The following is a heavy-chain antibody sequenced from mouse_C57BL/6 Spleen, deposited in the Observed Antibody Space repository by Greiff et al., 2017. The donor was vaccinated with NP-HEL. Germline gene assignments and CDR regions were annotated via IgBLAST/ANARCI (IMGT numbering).Heavy chain of an antibody. D-gene: IGHD1-1*01. J-gene: IGHJ4*01. CDR3: ARSHYGKGAMDY. CDR2: IHPNSGST. V-gene: IGHV1-64*01. CDR1: GYTFTSYW. Sequence: QVQLKQPGAELVKPGASVKLSCKASGYTFTSYWMHWVKQRPGQGLEWIGMIHPNSGSTNYNEKFKSKATLTVDKSSSTAYMQLSSLTSEDSAVYYCARSHYGKGAMDYWGQGTSVTVSS.